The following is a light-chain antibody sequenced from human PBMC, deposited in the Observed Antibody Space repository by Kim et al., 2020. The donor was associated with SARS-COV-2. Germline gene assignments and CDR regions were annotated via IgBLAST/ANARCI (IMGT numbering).Light chain of an antibody. CDR3: QQYENWPLYT. V-gene: IGKV3-15*01. Sequence: VSPGESAPLSCRASENINYNLAWYQQKPGQAPRLLMYDVSTWATGTPARFRGSGSGTEFTLTISSLPSEDFAVYFCQQYENWPLYTFGQGTKLEI. CDR2: DVS. J-gene: IGKJ2*01. CDR1: ENINYN.